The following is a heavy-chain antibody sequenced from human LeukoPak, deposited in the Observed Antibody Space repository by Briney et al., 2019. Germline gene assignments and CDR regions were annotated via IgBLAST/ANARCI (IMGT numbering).Heavy chain of an antibody. D-gene: IGHD1-7*01. Sequence: GGSLRLSCVASGFTFTNYWMHWVRQAPGKGLVWVARMNSDASSTSYADSVKGRFTISRDNAKKTLYLQMNSLRAEDTAVYYCARPITGTTNSRDVAFDIWGQGTMVTVSS. V-gene: IGHV3-74*01. CDR1: GFTFTNYW. J-gene: IGHJ3*02. CDR3: ARPITGTTNSRDVAFDI. CDR2: MNSDASST.